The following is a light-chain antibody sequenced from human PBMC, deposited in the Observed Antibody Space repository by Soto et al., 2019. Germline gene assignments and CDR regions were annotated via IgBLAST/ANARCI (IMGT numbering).Light chain of an antibody. CDR1: SSDVGGYNY. CDR2: EVS. CDR3: SSYTSSSTRV. V-gene: IGLV2-14*01. Sequence: QSVLTQPDSVSGSPGQSITISCTGTSSDVGGYNYVSWYQQHPGKAPKLMIYEVSTRPSGVSNRFSGSKSGNTASLTISGLQAEDEADYYCSSYTSSSTRVFGTGTKLTVL. J-gene: IGLJ1*01.